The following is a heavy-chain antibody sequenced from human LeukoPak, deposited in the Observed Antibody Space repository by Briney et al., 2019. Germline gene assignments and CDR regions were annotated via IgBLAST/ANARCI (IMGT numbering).Heavy chain of an antibody. CDR2: ISYDGSNK. V-gene: IGHV3-30-3*01. Sequence: GGSLRLSRAASGFTFSSYAMHWVRQAPGKGLEWVAVISYDGSNKYYADSVKGRFTISRDNSKNTLYLQMNSLRAEDTAVYYCARPPSMGAPGTLVTVSS. CDR3: ARPPSM. J-gene: IGHJ4*02. D-gene: IGHD2-8*01. CDR1: GFTFSSYA.